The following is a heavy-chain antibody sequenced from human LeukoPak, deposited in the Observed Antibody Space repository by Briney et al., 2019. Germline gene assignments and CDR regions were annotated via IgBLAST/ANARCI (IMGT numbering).Heavy chain of an antibody. J-gene: IGHJ6*03. CDR3: ARRRLRYFDWLEGDYYYYYMDV. V-gene: IGHV4-38-2*02. Sequence: SETLSLTCTVSGYSISSGYYWGWIRQPPGKGLEWIGSIYHSRSTNYNPSLKSRVTISVDTSKNQFSLKLSSVTAADTAVYYCARRRLRYFDWLEGDYYYYYMDVWGKGTTVTISS. CDR2: IYHSRST. D-gene: IGHD3-9*01. CDR1: GYSISSGYY.